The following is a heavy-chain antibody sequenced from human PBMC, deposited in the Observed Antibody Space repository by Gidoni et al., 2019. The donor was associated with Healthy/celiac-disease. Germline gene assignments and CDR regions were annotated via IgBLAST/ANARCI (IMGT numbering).Heavy chain of an antibody. V-gene: IGHV4-39*01. CDR1: GGSISSSSYY. Sequence: QLQLQESGPGLVKPSETLSLTCTVSGGSISSSSYYWGWIRQPPGKGLEWIGSIYYSGSTYDNPSLKSRVTISVDTSKNQFSLKLSSVTAADTAVYYCAIRYYDFWSGYGYFDYWGQGTLVTVSS. CDR2: IYYSGST. J-gene: IGHJ4*02. CDR3: AIRYYDFWSGYGYFDY. D-gene: IGHD3-3*01.